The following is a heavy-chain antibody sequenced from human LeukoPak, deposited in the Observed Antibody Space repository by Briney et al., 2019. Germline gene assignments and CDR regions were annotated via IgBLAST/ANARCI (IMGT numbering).Heavy chain of an antibody. V-gene: IGHV4-59*02. D-gene: IGHD3-3*01. Sequence: SETLSLTCTVSGGSVSSYYWSWIRQPPGKGLEWIGYIYYSGSTNYNPSLKSRATISVDTSKNQFSLKLSSVTAADTAVYYCARMYYDFWSGYYPWFDPWGQGTLVTVSS. CDR1: GGSVSSYY. CDR2: IYYSGST. CDR3: ARMYYDFWSGYYPWFDP. J-gene: IGHJ5*02.